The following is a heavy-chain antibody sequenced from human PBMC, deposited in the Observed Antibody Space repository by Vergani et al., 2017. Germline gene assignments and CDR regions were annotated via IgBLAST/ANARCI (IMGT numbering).Heavy chain of an antibody. J-gene: IGHJ3*02. CDR2: IYPGDSNT. CDR3: AGQVEMATIPDAFDI. V-gene: IGHV5-51*01. Sequence: EVQLVQSGAEVKKPGESLKISCKGSGYSLTSYWIGWVRQMPGKGLEWMGIIYPGDSNTKYSPSFQGQVTISADKSISTAYLQWSSLKASDTAMYYCAGQVEMATIPDAFDIWGQGTIVTVSS. D-gene: IGHD5-24*01. CDR1: GYSLTSYW.